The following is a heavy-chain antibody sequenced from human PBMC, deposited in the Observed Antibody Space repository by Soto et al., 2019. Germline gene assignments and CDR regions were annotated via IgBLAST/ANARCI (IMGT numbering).Heavy chain of an antibody. CDR1: GGSFSGYY. D-gene: IGHD5-12*01. J-gene: IGHJ4*02. CDR3: ARVGYDYVYYFDY. CDR2: INHSGST. V-gene: IGHV4-34*01. Sequence: SETLSLTCAVYGGSFSGYYWSWIRQPPGKGLEWIGEINHSGSTNYNPSLKSRVTISVDTSKNQFSLKLSSVTAADTAVYYCARVGYDYVYYFDYWGQGTLVTVSS.